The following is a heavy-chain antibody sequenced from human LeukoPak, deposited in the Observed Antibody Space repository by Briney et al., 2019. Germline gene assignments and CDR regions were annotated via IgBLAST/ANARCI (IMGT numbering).Heavy chain of an antibody. CDR2: LSAYNGNT. D-gene: IGHD2-8*01. CDR1: GYTFTRYG. CDR3: ARDPGCTNGVCLEGDFDY. J-gene: IGHJ4*02. Sequence: ASVKVSCKASGYTFTRYGISWVRQAPGQGLEWMGWLSAYNGNTNYAQKLQGRVTMTTDTSTNTAYMELRSLRSDDTAVYYCARDPGCTNGVCLEGDFDYWGQGTLVTVSS. V-gene: IGHV1-18*01.